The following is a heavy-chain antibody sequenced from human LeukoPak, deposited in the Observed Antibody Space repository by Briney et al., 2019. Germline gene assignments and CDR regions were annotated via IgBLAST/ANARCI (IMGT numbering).Heavy chain of an antibody. J-gene: IGHJ6*04. V-gene: IGHV3-11*06. Sequence: PGGSLRLSCAASGFTFSDYYMSWLRQAPGKGLEWVSCISSSSSYTNYADSVKGRLTISRDNAKNSLYLQMNSLRAEDTAVYYCARYRFGELTYGMDVWGKGTTVTVSS. D-gene: IGHD3-10*01. CDR1: GFTFSDYY. CDR3: ARYRFGELTYGMDV. CDR2: ISSSSSYT.